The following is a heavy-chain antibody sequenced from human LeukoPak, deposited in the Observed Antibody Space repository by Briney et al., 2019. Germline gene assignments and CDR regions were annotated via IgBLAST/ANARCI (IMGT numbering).Heavy chain of an antibody. CDR2: IYPGDSDT. CDR1: GYSFTNYW. CDR3: ARVGVTGTTEGWFDP. Sequence: GESLKISCKGSGYSFTNYWIGWVRQMPGKGLEWMGIIYPGDSDTRYSPSFQGQVTISADKSISTAYLQWSSLKASDTAMYYCARVGVTGTTEGWFDPWGQGTLVTVSS. D-gene: IGHD1-20*01. J-gene: IGHJ5*02. V-gene: IGHV5-51*01.